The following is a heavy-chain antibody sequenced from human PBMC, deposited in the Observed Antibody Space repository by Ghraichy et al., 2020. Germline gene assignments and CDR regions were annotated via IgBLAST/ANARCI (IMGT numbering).Heavy chain of an antibody. CDR3: TRELAGASDY. D-gene: IGHD1-26*01. Sequence: ESLNISCAVSGGSISGSYYYWGWIRQPPGKGLEWIGTINYSGKTHYRPSLKSRVTISVDTSKNQFSLKLSSLTAADTAIYYCTRELAGASDYWGLGTLVTVSS. V-gene: IGHV4-39*02. J-gene: IGHJ4*02. CDR2: INYSGKT. CDR1: GGSISGSYYY.